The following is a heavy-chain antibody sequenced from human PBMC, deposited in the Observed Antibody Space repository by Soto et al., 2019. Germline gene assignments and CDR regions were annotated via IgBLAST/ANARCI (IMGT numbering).Heavy chain of an antibody. D-gene: IGHD3-3*01. V-gene: IGHV3-15*01. Sequence: EVQLVESGGGLVKPGGSLRLSCAASGFTFSNAWMSWVRQAPGKGLEWVGRIKSKTDGGTTDYAAPVKGRFTISRDDSKNTLYLQMNSLKTEDTAVYYCTAICGVVIPEYYYYMDVWGKGTTVTVSS. CDR1: GFTFSNAW. CDR2: IKSKTDGGTT. J-gene: IGHJ6*03. CDR3: TAICGVVIPEYYYYMDV.